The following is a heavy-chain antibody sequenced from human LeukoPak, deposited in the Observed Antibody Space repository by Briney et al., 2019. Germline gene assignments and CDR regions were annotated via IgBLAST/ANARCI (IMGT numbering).Heavy chain of an antibody. CDR3: ARESRIDYYDSSGYFDY. Sequence: GASVKVSCKASGGTFSSYAISWVRQAPGQGLEWMGGIIPIFGTANYAQKFQGRVTITADESTSTAYMELSSLRSEDTAVYYCARESRIDYYDSSGYFDYWGQGTLVTVSS. CDR1: GGTFSSYA. CDR2: IIPIFGTA. J-gene: IGHJ4*02. V-gene: IGHV1-69*13. D-gene: IGHD3-22*01.